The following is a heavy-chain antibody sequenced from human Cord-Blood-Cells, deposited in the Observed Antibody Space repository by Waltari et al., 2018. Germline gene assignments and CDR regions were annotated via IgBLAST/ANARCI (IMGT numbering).Heavy chain of an antibody. D-gene: IGHD1-26*01. CDR1: GGTFSSYA. J-gene: IGHJ4*02. CDR2: NIPIFGTA. Sequence: QVQLVQSGAEVKKPGSSVKVSCKASGGTFSSYAISWVRQAPGQGLEWMGGNIPIFGTANYAQKFQGRVTITADESTSTAYMELRSLRSEDTAVYYCARLLSGSYYSDYWGQGTLVTVSS. V-gene: IGHV1-69*01. CDR3: ARLLSGSYYSDY.